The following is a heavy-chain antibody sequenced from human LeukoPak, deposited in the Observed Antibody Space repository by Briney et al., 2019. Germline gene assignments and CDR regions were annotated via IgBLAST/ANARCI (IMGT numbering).Heavy chain of an antibody. J-gene: IGHJ4*02. Sequence: RGSLRLSCAASGFTFSTYGMNWVRQAPGKGLEWVSYISHTSDAIYYPDSVKGRFTISRDNAKNSLYLQMNSLRDEDTAVYYCARASPSGYDYWGQGTLVTVSS. CDR2: ISHTSDAI. CDR1: GFTFSTYG. V-gene: IGHV3-48*02. D-gene: IGHD3-22*01. CDR3: ARASPSGYDY.